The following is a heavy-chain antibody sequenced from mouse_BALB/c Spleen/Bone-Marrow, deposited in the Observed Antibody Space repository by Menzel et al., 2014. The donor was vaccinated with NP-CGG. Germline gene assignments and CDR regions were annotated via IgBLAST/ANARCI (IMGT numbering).Heavy chain of an antibody. CDR1: GFTFTDNW. CDR3: ARGGHDFSLDY. Sequence: VQLQQSGAELGMPGASVKMSCKASGFTFTDNWIYWVKQRPGQGLEWIGAIDTSDSYTNYNQKFMGEASLTVDASSSTAYMQVSSLTSDDSAVYYCARGGHDFSLDYWGQGTSVTVSS. CDR2: IDTSDSYT. D-gene: IGHD2-4*01. V-gene: IGHV1-69*01. J-gene: IGHJ4*01.